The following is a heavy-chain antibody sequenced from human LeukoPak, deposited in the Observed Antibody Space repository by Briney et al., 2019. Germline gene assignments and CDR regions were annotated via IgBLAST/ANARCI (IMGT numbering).Heavy chain of an antibody. J-gene: IGHJ4*02. D-gene: IGHD3-22*01. CDR2: IYSGGST. CDR3: ASAEHYYDSSGYYNY. CDR1: GFTVSSNY. V-gene: IGHV3-53*01. Sequence: GGSLRLSCAASGFTVSSNYMSWVRQAPGRGLEWVSVIYSGGSTYYADSVKGRFTISRDNSKNTLYPQMNSLRAEDTAVYYCASAEHYYDSSGYYNYWGQGTLVTVSS.